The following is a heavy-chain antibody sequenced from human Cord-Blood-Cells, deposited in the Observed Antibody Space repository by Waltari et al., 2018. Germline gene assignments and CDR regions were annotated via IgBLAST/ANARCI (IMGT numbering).Heavy chain of an antibody. CDR2: IIPIFGTA. D-gene: IGHD2-8*01. Sequence: PGSXXKVSXXASGGTFXSXXXXWVXXAPGEGLEWMGGIIPIFGTANYAQKFQGRVTITADESTSTAYMELSSLRSEDTAVYYCARGDCTNGVCYDAFDIWGQGTMVTVSS. V-gene: IGHV1-69*01. CDR3: ARGDCTNGVCYDAFDI. CDR1: GGTFXSXX. J-gene: IGHJ3*02.